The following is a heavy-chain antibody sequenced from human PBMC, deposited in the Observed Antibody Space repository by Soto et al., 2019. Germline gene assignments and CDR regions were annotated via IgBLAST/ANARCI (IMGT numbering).Heavy chain of an antibody. Sequence: QVQLVQSGAEVKKPGSSVNVSCKASGGTFSSYAISWVRQAPGQGLEWMGGIIPIFGTANYAQNFQGRVTIAADESMRTAYQELSRLRSVDNPVYYCARDFSRGYDYISMLLYYYYGMDVWGQGSTVTVSS. D-gene: IGHD5-12*01. CDR1: GGTFSSYA. CDR3: ARDFSRGYDYISMLLYYYYGMDV. J-gene: IGHJ6*02. V-gene: IGHV1-69*01. CDR2: IIPIFGTA.